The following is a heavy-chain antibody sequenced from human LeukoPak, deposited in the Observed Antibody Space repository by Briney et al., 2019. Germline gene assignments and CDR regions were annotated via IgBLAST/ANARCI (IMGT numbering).Heavy chain of an antibody. CDR2: IKSKTDGGTT. V-gene: IGHV3-15*01. D-gene: IGHD3-3*01. CDR1: GFTFSSYS. Sequence: GGSLRLSCAASGFTFSSYSMSWVRQAPGKGLEWVGRIKSKTDGGTTDYAAPVEGRFTISRDDSKNTPYLQMNSLKTEDTAVYYCTTHYDFWSGYYFRSGGTDAFDIWGQGTMVTVSS. J-gene: IGHJ3*02. CDR3: TTHYDFWSGYYFRSGGTDAFDI.